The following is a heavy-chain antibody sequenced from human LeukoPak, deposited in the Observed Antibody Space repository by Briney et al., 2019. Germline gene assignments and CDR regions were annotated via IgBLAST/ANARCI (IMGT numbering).Heavy chain of an antibody. CDR2: IYYSGST. Sequence: SETLSLTCTVSGGSISSGGYYWSWIRQHPGKGLEWIGYIYYSGSTYYNPSLKGRVTISVDTSKNQFSLKLSSVTAADTAVYYCARVVFEHYYGMDVWGQGTTVTVSS. J-gene: IGHJ6*02. CDR3: ARVVFEHYYGMDV. V-gene: IGHV4-31*03. CDR1: GGSISSGGYY. D-gene: IGHD3-9*01.